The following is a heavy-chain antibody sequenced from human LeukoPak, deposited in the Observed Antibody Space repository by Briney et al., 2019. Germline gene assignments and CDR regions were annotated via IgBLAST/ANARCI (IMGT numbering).Heavy chain of an antibody. CDR1: GFSFSSYS. J-gene: IGHJ4*02. V-gene: IGHV3-48*01. D-gene: IGHD3-22*01. CDR3: ATWSLSGFQGDF. CDR2: ITIASNTV. Sequence: QTGGSLRLSCVGYGFSFSSYSMNWVRQAPGRGLEWISYITIASNTVHYADSVKGRFTVSRDNGKNTLYLQMNSLRAEDTAVYYCATWSLSGFQGDFWGQGVQVTVSS.